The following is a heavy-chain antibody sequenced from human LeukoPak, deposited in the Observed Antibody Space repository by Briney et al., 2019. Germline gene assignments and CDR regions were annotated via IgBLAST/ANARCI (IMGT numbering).Heavy chain of an antibody. Sequence: PGGSLRLSCAASGFTFSSSWMSWVRQAPGKGLEWVANIKQDGSEKYYVDSVKGRFIISRDNAKNSLYLQMNSLRAEDTAVYYCAREVVVDYYDSSGYASYYYGMDVWGQGTTVTVSS. J-gene: IGHJ6*02. CDR1: GFTFSSSW. V-gene: IGHV3-7*03. CDR3: AREVVVDYYDSSGYASYYYGMDV. CDR2: IKQDGSEK. D-gene: IGHD3-22*01.